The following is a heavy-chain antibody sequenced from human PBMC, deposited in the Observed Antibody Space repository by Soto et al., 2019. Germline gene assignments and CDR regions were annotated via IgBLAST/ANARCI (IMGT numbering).Heavy chain of an antibody. V-gene: IGHV3-23*01. Sequence: GGSERHSFAESEFVYLGDPRISNQQAPGKGLEWVSAISGSGGSTYYTDSVKGRFTISRDNSKNTLFLQMNSLRAEDTAVYYCAKRYCTGASCSFFDCWGQGTLVTVSS. J-gene: IGHJ4*02. CDR1: EFVYLGDP. CDR3: AKRYCTGASCSFFDC. D-gene: IGHD2-8*02. CDR2: ISGSGGST.